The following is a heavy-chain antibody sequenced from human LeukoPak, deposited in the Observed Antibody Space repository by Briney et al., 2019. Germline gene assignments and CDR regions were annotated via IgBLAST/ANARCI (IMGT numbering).Heavy chain of an antibody. J-gene: IGHJ4*02. CDR3: ARVGSSYCSSTSCRTFDS. CDR2: ISYDGNIE. V-gene: IGHV3-30-3*01. CDR1: GFTFNTYA. Sequence: GGSLRLSCAASGFTFNTYAMHWVRQAPGKGLEWVAAISYDGNIEDYADSVKGRFTISRDNSKNTLYLQVHSLRAEDTAVYYCARVGSSYCSSTSCRTFDSWGQGTLVTVSS. D-gene: IGHD2-2*01.